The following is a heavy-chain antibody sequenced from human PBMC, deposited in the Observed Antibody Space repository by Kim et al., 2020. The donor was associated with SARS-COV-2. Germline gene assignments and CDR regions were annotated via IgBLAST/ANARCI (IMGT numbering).Heavy chain of an antibody. D-gene: IGHD3-3*01. CDR3: ARVMHYDFWSGSYDY. CDR2: IIPIFGTA. CDR1: GDTFSSYA. Sequence: SVKVSCKASGDTFSSYAISWVRQAPGQGLEWMGRIIPIFGTANYAQKFQGRVTMTTDESTSTAYMELSSLRSEDTAVYYCARVMHYDFWSGSYDYWGQGTLVTVSS. V-gene: IGHV1-69*05. J-gene: IGHJ4*02.